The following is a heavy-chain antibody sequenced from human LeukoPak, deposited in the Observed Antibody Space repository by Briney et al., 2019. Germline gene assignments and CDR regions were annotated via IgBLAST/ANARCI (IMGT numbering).Heavy chain of an antibody. CDR3: TTRKSSGYYTDY. V-gene: IGHV3-15*01. CDR2: IKSKTDGGTT. CDR1: GFTFSNAW. D-gene: IGHD3-22*01. Sequence: GGSLRLSCAASGFTFSNAWMSWVCQAPGKGLEWVGRIKSKTDGGTTDYAAPVKGRFTISRDDSKNTLYLQMNSLKTEDTAVYYCTTRKSSGYYTDYWGQGTLVTVSS. J-gene: IGHJ4*02.